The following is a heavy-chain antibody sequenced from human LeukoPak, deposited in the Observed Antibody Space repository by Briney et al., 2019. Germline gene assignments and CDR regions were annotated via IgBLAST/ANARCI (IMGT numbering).Heavy chain of an antibody. CDR2: ISSGSSTI. D-gene: IGHD5-24*01. CDR1: GFTFSNFW. CDR3: ARGEQDMATMSIDF. V-gene: IGHV3-48*01. Sequence: GGSLRLSCAASGFTFSNFWMHWVRQAPGKGLEWVSYISSGSSTIYYGDSVKGRFIISRDNAKNSLYLQMNSLRAEDTAVYYCARGEQDMATMSIDFWGQGTRVTVSS. J-gene: IGHJ4*02.